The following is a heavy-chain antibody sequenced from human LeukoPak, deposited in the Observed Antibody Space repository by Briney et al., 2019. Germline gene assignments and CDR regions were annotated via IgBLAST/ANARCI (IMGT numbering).Heavy chain of an antibody. CDR2: IKSDGST. J-gene: IGHJ6*03. D-gene: IGHD2-2*01. CDR1: GFTFSSYW. Sequence: GGSLRLSCAASGFTFSSYWMHWVRQTPGKGLMWVARIKSDGSTIYADSVQGRFAISRDNAKNSLYLQMNSLRAEDTAVYYCARTTEGYCRGTTCYYYYYYMNIWGKGTTVTVSS. V-gene: IGHV3-74*01. CDR3: ARTTEGYCRGTTCYYYYYYMNI.